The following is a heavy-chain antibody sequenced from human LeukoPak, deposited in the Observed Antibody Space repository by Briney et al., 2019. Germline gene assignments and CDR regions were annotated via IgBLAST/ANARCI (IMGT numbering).Heavy chain of an antibody. CDR1: GYTLTSYG. D-gene: IGHD3-9*01. J-gene: IGHJ4*02. V-gene: IGHV1-18*01. CDR3: ARVHYDILTGYSYFDY. Sequence: ASVNVSCMASGYTLTSYGIRWVRPAPGQGLAGMGWISPYNDNTNYAQKLQGRVTMTTDTSTSTAYMELRSLRSDDTAVYYCARVHYDILTGYSYFDYWGQGTLVTVSS. CDR2: ISPYNDNT.